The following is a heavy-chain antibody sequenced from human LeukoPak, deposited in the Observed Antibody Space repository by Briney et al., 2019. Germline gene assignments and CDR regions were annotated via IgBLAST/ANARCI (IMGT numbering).Heavy chain of an antibody. CDR1: RGSIMTYY. V-gene: IGHV4-59*08. CDR3: ARHTTVTYDTFDV. CDR2: IFSSGNT. D-gene: IGHD1-1*01. J-gene: IGHJ3*01. Sequence: PSETLSLTCTVSRGSIMTYYWSWIRQPPGKELEWIGYIFSSGNTNYNPSLNSRVTISLDTSKNQFSLKLSSVTATDTAVYFCARHTTVTYDTFDVWGQGTMVTVFS.